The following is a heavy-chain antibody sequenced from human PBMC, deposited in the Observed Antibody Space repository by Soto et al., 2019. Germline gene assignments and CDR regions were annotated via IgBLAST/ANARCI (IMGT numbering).Heavy chain of an antibody. J-gene: IGHJ5*02. CDR3: ARDGGDYFLVGFDP. CDR2: ISYSWST. D-gene: IGHD4-17*01. Sequence: VQLQESGPGLVKPSQTLSLTCTVSGGSISSGGYYWSWILQHPGKGLQLIGYISYSWSTYYNPSLKSRVTISVDTSKNQFSLKLSSVTAAETSMDYCARDGGDYFLVGFDPWGQGTLVTVSS. CDR1: GGSISSGGYY. V-gene: IGHV4-31*03.